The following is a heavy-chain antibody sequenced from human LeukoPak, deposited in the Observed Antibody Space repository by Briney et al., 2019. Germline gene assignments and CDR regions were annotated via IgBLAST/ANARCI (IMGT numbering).Heavy chain of an antibody. D-gene: IGHD5-12*01. CDR3: ARARVGGYDSAFDY. V-gene: IGHV4-59*01. Sequence: SETLSLTCTVSGGSISSYYWSWIRQPPGKGLEWIGYIYYSGSTNYNPSLKSRVTISVDTSKNQFSLKLSSVTAADTAVYYCARARVGGYDSAFDYWGQGTLVNVSS. CDR1: GGSISSYY. CDR2: IYYSGST. J-gene: IGHJ4*02.